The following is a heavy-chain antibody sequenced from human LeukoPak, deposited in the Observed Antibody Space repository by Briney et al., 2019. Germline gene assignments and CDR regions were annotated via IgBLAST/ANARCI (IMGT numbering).Heavy chain of an antibody. J-gene: IGHJ4*02. CDR3: AKEREYGSGWYIQGTFDY. CDR2: IYYDGSNE. V-gene: IGHV3-30*18. Sequence: GGSLRLSCAASGFTFDDYGMSWVRQAPGKGLEWVAVIYYDGSNEYYADSVKGRFTISRDDSKNTLFLQMNSLRAEDTAVYYCAKEREYGSGWYIQGTFDYWGQGTLVTVSS. CDR1: GFTFDDYG. D-gene: IGHD6-19*01.